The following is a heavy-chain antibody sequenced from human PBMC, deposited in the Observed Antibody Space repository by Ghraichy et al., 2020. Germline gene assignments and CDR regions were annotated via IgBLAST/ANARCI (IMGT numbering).Heavy chain of an antibody. CDR1: GFTFSSYA. J-gene: IGHJ4*02. CDR3: AKDAPRHWGEQLVFGRGFDY. D-gene: IGHD6-6*01. CDR2: ISGSGGST. V-gene: IGHV3-23*01. Sequence: GGSLRLSCAASGFTFSSYAMSWVRQAPGKGLELVSAISGSGGSTYYADSVKGRFTISRDNSKNTLYLQMNSLRAEDTAVYYCAKDAPRHWGEQLVFGRGFDYWGQGTLVTVSS.